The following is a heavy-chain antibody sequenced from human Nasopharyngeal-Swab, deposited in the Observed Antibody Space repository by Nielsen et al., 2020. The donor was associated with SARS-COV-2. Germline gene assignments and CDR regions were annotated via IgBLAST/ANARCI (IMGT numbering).Heavy chain of an antibody. Sequence: SVKVSCKASGGTFSSYAISWVRQAPGQGLEWMGGIIPILGTADYAQKFQGRVTITADESTSTAYMELSSLRSEDTAVYYCARDIFLEWNYMDVWGKGTTVTVSS. CDR3: ARDIFLEWNYMDV. D-gene: IGHD3-3*01. CDR2: IIPILGTA. CDR1: GGTFSSYA. J-gene: IGHJ6*03. V-gene: IGHV1-69*13.